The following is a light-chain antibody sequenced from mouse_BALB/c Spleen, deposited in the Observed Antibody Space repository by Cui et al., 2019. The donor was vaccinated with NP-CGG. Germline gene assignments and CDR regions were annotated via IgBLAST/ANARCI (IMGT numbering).Light chain of an antibody. CDR3: ALWYSNHWV. J-gene: IGLJ1*01. Sequence: QAVVTQESPPTTSPGETVTPTCRSNTGAVTTSNYANWVQEKPDLLFTSLIGGTNNRAPGIPARFSGSLIGDKAALTITGAQTEDEAIYFCALWYSNHWVFGGGTKLTVL. V-gene: IGLV1*01. CDR1: TGAVTTSNY. CDR2: GTN.